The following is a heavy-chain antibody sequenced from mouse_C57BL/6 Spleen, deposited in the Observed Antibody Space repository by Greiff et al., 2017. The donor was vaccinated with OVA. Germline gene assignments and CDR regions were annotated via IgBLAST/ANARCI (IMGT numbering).Heavy chain of an antibody. Sequence: QLQQSGPELVKPGASVKISCKASGYTFTDYYMNWVKQSHGKSLEWIGDINPNNGGTSYNQKFKGKATLTVDKSSSTAYMELRSLTSEDSAVYYCARNLYDYDGYWGQGTTLTVSS. CDR3: ARNLYDYDGY. V-gene: IGHV1-26*01. CDR1: GYTFTDYY. CDR2: INPNNGGT. D-gene: IGHD2-4*01. J-gene: IGHJ2*01.